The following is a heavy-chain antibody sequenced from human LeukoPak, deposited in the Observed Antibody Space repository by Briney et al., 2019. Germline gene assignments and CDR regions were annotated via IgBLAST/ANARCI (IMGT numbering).Heavy chain of an antibody. CDR3: ARPRVAAAGSYFQH. CDR2: INHSGST. CDR1: GGSITRYY. J-gene: IGHJ1*01. Sequence: SETLSLTCTVSGGSITRYYWSWIRQPPGKGLEWIGEINHSGSTNYNPSLKSRVTISVDTSKNQFSLKLSSVTAADTAVYYCARPRVAAAGSYFQHWGQGTLVTVSS. V-gene: IGHV4-34*01. D-gene: IGHD6-13*01.